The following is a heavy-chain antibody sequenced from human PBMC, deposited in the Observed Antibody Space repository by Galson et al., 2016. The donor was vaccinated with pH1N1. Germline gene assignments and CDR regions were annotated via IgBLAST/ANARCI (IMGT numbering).Heavy chain of an antibody. CDR1: GGSISTATYF. D-gene: IGHD3-10*01. J-gene: IGHJ4*02. CDR3: AGGRVALTGIFDY. CDR2: IYISGST. V-gene: IGHV4-61*02. Sequence: LSLTCTVSGGSISTATYFWSWIRQPAGKGLEWIGRIYISGSTNYNPSLKSQVTISLDTSKNQISLKLSSVTAADTAVYYCAGGRVALTGIFDYWGQGALVTVSS.